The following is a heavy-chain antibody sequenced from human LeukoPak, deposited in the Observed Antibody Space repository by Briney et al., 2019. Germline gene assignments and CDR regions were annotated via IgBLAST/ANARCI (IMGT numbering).Heavy chain of an antibody. CDR2: LRYDGSTA. D-gene: IGHD1-26*01. V-gene: IGHV3-30*02. J-gene: IGHJ4*02. CDR1: GFTLSSYG. CDR3: AKDPYGGTYPSYFDY. Sequence: GGSLRLSCAASGFTLSSYGMNWVRQAPGKGLDWVAFLRYDGSTAFYEDSVKGRFTISRDSSKNTLYLQMNSLTPADTAIYYCAKDPYGGTYPSYFDYWGQGTLVTVSS.